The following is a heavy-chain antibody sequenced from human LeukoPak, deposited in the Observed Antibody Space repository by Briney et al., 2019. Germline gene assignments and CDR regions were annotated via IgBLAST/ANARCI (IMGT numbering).Heavy chain of an antibody. J-gene: IGHJ4*02. CDR3: TRQWYYDSSGYLPNY. CDR2: IRSKANSYAT. CDR1: GFTFSGSA. D-gene: IGHD3-22*01. V-gene: IGHV3-73*01. Sequence: PGGSLRLSCAASGFTFSGSAMHWVRQASGKGLEWVGRIRSKANSYATAYAASVKGRFTISRDDSKNTAYLQMNSLKTEDTAVYYCTRQWYYDSSGYLPNYWGQGTLVTVSS.